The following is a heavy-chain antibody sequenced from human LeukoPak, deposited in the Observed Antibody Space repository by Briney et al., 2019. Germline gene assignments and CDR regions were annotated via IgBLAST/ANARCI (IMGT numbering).Heavy chain of an antibody. J-gene: IGHJ4*02. D-gene: IGHD2-2*01. CDR1: QPFFSTYT. V-gene: IGHV3-30-3*01. CDR2: ISYDGDSS. CDR3: AKESVPAAKGSAFDY. Sequence: QPGGSLRLSCAASQPFFSTYTLHWVRQAPGKGLEWVATISYDGDSSFYADSVKGRFTISRDNSKNTLYLQMNSLRAEDTAVYYCAKESVPAAKGSAFDYWGQGTLVTVSS.